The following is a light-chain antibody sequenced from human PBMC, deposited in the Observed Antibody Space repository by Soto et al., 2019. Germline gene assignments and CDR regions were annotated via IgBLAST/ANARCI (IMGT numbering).Light chain of an antibody. Sequence: EIVLTQSPGTLSLSPGERATLSCRASQSVSSTYLAWYQQKPGQAPRLLIYGASSRATGIPDRFSGSGSETDFTLTISRLEPEDFAVYYCQQYGSSPLLTFGQGTRLEIK. CDR1: QSVSSTY. CDR3: QQYGSSPLLT. J-gene: IGKJ5*01. CDR2: GAS. V-gene: IGKV3-20*01.